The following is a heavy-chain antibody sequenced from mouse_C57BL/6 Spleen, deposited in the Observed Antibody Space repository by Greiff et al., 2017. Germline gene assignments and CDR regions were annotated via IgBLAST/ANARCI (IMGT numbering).Heavy chain of an antibody. Sequence: EVMLVESGGGLVKPGGSLKLSCAASGFTFSSYAMSWVRQTPEKRLEWVATISDGGSYTYYPDNVKGRFTISRDNAKNNLYLQMSHLKSEDTAMYYCAREGAAQAPWFAYWGQGTLVTVSA. D-gene: IGHD3-2*02. J-gene: IGHJ3*01. V-gene: IGHV5-4*01. CDR1: GFTFSSYA. CDR2: ISDGGSYT. CDR3: AREGAAQAPWFAY.